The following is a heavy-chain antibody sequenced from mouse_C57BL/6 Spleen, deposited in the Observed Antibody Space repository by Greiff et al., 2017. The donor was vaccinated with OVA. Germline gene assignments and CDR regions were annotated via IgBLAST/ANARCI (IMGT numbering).Heavy chain of an antibody. V-gene: IGHV5-4*01. CDR3: ARDEDCSSPWYFDV. D-gene: IGHD1-1*01. CDR1: GFTFSSYA. CDR2: ISDGGSYT. Sequence: EVMLVESGGGLVKPGGSLKLSCAASGFTFSSYAMSWVRQTPEKRLEWVATISDGGSYTYYPDNVKGRFTISRDNAKNNLYLQMSHLKSEDTAMYYCARDEDCSSPWYFDVWGTGTTVTVSS. J-gene: IGHJ1*03.